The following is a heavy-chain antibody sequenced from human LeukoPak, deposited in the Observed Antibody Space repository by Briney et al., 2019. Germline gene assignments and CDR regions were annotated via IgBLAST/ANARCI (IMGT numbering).Heavy chain of an antibody. J-gene: IGHJ4*02. CDR3: ARGRYSGYDFSFEY. V-gene: IGHV3-21*01. D-gene: IGHD5-12*01. CDR2: ISSSSSYI. Sequence: GGSLRLSCAASGFTFGSYSMNWVRQAPGKGLEWVSSISSSSSYIYYADSVKGRFTISRDNAKNSLYLQMNSLRAEDTAVYYCARGRYSGYDFSFEYWGQGTLVTVSS. CDR1: GFTFGSYS.